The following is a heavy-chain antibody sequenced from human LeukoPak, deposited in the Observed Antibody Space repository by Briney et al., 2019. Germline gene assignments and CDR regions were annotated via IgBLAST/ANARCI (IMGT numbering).Heavy chain of an antibody. CDR3: ARQAKGSATCILDAFDI. CDR2: IYYSGST. CDR1: GGSISSYY. Sequence: PSETLSLTCTVSGGSISSYYWSWIRQPPGKGLEWIGYIYYSGSTNYNPSLKSRVTISVDTSKNQFSLKLSSVTAADTAVYYCARQAKGSATCILDAFDIWGQGTMVTVSS. D-gene: IGHD3-10*01. V-gene: IGHV4-59*08. J-gene: IGHJ3*02.